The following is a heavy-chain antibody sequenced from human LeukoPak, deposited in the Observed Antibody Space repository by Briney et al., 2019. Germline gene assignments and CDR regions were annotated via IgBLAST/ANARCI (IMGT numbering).Heavy chain of an antibody. Sequence: SETLPLPFTVSGGSINTYYWTWIRQPPGKGLEWIGYIYYSGSTNYNPSLKSRVTMSVDTSKNQFSLKLSSVTAADTAVYYCARDRLGLPVDYWGQGTLVTVSS. V-gene: IGHV4-59*01. CDR2: IYYSGST. CDR1: GGSINTYY. CDR3: ARDRLGLPVDY. J-gene: IGHJ4*02. D-gene: IGHD3-16*01.